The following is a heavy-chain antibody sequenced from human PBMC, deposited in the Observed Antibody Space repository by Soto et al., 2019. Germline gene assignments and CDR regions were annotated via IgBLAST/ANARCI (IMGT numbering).Heavy chain of an antibody. CDR3: GPHDCTYYLLAINF. CDR1: GGSLSSSSYY. CDR2: ISYNGNT. V-gene: IGHV4-39*01. J-gene: IGHJ4*02. D-gene: IGHD2-21*01. Sequence: QLHLQESGPGLVKPSETLSLTCIVSGGSLSSSSYYWAWIRQPPGKGLEWIGTISYNGNTYYNPSLKSRVTIAFDTSKNEISLKVSSVTATDTAVYYCGPHDCTYYLLAINFWGQGTLATVSS.